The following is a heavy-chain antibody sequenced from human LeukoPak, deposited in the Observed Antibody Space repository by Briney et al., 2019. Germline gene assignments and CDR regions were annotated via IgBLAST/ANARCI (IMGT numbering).Heavy chain of an antibody. CDR2: ISGSGGST. V-gene: IGHV3-23*01. CDR1: GFTFSSYA. D-gene: IGHD4-17*01. CDR3: AKDLSNNYGDYLFDY. J-gene: IGHJ4*02. Sequence: GGSLSLSCAASGFTFSSYAMSWVRQAPGKGLGGVSAISGSGGSTYYADSVKGRFTISRDNSKNTLYLQMNSLRAEDTAVYYCAKDLSNNYGDYLFDYWGQGTLVTVSS.